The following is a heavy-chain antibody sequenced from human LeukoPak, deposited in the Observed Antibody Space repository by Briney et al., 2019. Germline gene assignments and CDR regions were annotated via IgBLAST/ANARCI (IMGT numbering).Heavy chain of an antibody. CDR2: ISGSGGST. Sequence: GGSLRLSCAASGFTFSDYYMSWIRQAPGKGLEWVSAISGSGGSTYYADSVKGRFTISRDNSKNTLYLQMNSLRAEDTAVYYCATVGPYWELETSVWGQGTLVTVSS. D-gene: IGHD1-26*01. J-gene: IGHJ4*02. CDR1: GFTFSDYY. CDR3: ATVGPYWELETSV. V-gene: IGHV3-23*01.